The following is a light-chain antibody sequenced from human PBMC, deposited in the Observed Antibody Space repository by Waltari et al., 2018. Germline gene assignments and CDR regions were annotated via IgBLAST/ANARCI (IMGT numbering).Light chain of an antibody. CDR2: GAS. V-gene: IGKV3-20*01. CDR3: QQYGSSRT. CDR1: QSASSSD. Sequence: EMVLTQSPGPLSLPPGDRATPSCRASQSASSSDLAWYQQKPGQAPRLLIYGASSRATGIPDRFSGSGSGTDFTLTISRLEPEDFAVYYCQQYGSSRTFGQGTKVEIK. J-gene: IGKJ1*01.